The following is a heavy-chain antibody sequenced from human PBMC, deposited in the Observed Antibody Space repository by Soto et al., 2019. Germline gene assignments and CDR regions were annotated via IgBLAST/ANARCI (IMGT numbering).Heavy chain of an antibody. CDR3: ATRMTTVTAVDY. J-gene: IGHJ4*02. D-gene: IGHD4-17*01. Sequence: QVQLVQSGAEVKKPGSSVKVSCKASGGTFSSYTISWVRQAPGQGLEWMGRIIPILGIANYAQKFQGRVTSTADKSTSTAYMGLSSLRSEDTAVYYCATRMTTVTAVDYWGQGTLVTVSS. CDR2: IIPILGIA. CDR1: GGTFSSYT. V-gene: IGHV1-69*02.